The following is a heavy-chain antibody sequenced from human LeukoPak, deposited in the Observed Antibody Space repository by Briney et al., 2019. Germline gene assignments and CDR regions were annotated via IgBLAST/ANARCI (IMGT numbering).Heavy chain of an antibody. CDR1: GFTFTTYS. D-gene: IGHD2-15*01. V-gene: IGHV3-23*05. CDR3: ANDRAATPCAD. Sequence: GGSLRLSCAASGFTFTTYSMTWVRQAPGKGLEWVSTINPGGITTYYADSAKGRFTISRDNSKNTVSLQMDSLRADDTAVYYCANDRAATPCADWGQGTLVTVSS. J-gene: IGHJ4*02. CDR2: INPGGITT.